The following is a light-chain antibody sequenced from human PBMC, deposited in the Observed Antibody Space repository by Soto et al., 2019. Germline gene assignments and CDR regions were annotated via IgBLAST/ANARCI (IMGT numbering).Light chain of an antibody. CDR3: QQRRNLLYT. Sequence: ENVLTHSPPTLSLSPGERATLSCRASQSVRSYLAWYQQKPGQAPRLLIYDASNRATGIPARFSGSGSGTGFARTISSLEPEDFEVYYCQQRRNLLYTLGQWTKGDIK. J-gene: IGKJ2*01. V-gene: IGKV3-11*01. CDR1: QSVRSY. CDR2: DAS.